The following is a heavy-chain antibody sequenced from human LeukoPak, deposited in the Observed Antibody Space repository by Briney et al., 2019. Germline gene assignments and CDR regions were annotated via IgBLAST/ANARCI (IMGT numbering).Heavy chain of an antibody. J-gene: IGHJ4*02. CDR1: GGSFSGYY. V-gene: IGHV4-34*01. CDR3: ARVRWELPHYFDY. Sequence: SETLSLTCAVYGGSFSGYYWSWIRQPPGKGLEWIGSIYYSGSTYYNPSLKSRVTISVDTSKNQFSLKLSSVTAADTAVYYCARVRWELPHYFDYWGQGTLVTVSS. CDR2: IYYSGST. D-gene: IGHD1-26*01.